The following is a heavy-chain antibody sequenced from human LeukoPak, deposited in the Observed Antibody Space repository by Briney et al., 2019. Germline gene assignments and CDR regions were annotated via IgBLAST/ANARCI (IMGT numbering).Heavy chain of an antibody. Sequence: GGSLRLSCAASGFTFSSYAMHWVRQAPGKGLEWVAVISYDGSNKYYADSVKGRFTISRDNSKNTLYLQMSSLRAEDTAVYYCARDRQPLLWYFDYWGQGTLVTVSS. J-gene: IGHJ4*02. CDR2: ISYDGSNK. V-gene: IGHV3-30-3*01. CDR3: ARDRQPLLWYFDY. D-gene: IGHD2-2*01. CDR1: GFTFSSYA.